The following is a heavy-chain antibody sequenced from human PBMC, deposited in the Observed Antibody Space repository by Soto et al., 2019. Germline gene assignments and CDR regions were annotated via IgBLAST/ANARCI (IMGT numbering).Heavy chain of an antibody. D-gene: IGHD2-2*02. Sequence: DVQLLESGGGLVQPGGSLRLSCVASGFSLSSFGVSWVRQAPGKGLEWVSSVSATGYNIYYADSVKGRFTISRDTSKNTFYLQMNSLRDEDTAVYYCAKENCGSVSNCYTAPNYIEYWGQGTLVTVSS. J-gene: IGHJ4*02. CDR3: AKENCGSVSNCYTAPNYIEY. CDR1: GFSLSSFG. V-gene: IGHV3-23*01. CDR2: VSATGYNI.